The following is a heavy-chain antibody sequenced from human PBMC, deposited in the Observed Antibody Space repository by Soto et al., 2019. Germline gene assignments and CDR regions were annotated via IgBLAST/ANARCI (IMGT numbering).Heavy chain of an antibody. Sequence: QVQLVESGGGVVQPGRSLRLSCAASGFTFSSYGMHWVRQAPGKGLEWVAVIWYDGSNKWYADSVKGRFTISRDNSKXTXHXXMNSLRAEDTAVYSCARDRGYSGYDSPRYYYGMDVWGQGTTVTVSS. D-gene: IGHD5-12*01. J-gene: IGHJ6*02. CDR1: GFTFSSYG. CDR2: IWYDGSNK. CDR3: ARDRGYSGYDSPRYYYGMDV. V-gene: IGHV3-33*01.